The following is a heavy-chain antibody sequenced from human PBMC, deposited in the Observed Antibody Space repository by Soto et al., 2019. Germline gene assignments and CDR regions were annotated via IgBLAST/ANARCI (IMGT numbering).Heavy chain of an antibody. V-gene: IGHV3-33*01. CDR3: ARGTSHFSDYVDV. J-gene: IGHJ6*03. CDR1: GFKFSYYG. Sequence: QVQLVESGGGVVQPGTSLRLSCTASGFKFSYYGMHWVRQGPGKGLEWVAVIWYDGGRDYYSDSVEGRFTISRDNFKNTVYLEMNSLRVEDTAVYYCARGTSHFSDYVDVWGEGTTVTVSS. CDR2: IWYDGGRD. D-gene: IGHD3-16*01.